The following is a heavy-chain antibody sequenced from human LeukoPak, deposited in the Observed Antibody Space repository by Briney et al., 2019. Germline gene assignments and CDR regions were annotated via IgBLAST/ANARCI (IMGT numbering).Heavy chain of an antibody. CDR3: ARHLGGMTGYYGPFDY. J-gene: IGHJ4*02. CDR2: IYYSGST. CDR1: GGSISSSSYY. Sequence: SETPSLTCTVSGGSISSSSYYWGWIRQPPGKGLEWIGSIYYSGSTYYNPSLKSRVTISVDTSKNQFSLKLSSVTAADTAVYYCARHLGGMTGYYGPFDYWGQGTLVTVSS. D-gene: IGHD3-9*01. V-gene: IGHV4-39*01.